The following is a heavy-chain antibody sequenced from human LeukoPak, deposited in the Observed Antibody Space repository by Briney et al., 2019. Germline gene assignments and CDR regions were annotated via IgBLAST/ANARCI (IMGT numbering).Heavy chain of an antibody. CDR3: TRGDCSSISCPQDWFDP. J-gene: IGHJ5*02. V-gene: IGHV3-74*01. CDR2: ISSDGSSA. D-gene: IGHD2-2*01. CDR1: GFTFGSYN. Sequence: GGSLRLSCAASGFTFGSYNMHWIRQAPGKGLVWVSRISSDGSSATYADSAKGRFTVSRDNAKNTLYLQIDSLRDDATAVYYCTRGDCSSISCPQDWFDPWGQGTLVTVSS.